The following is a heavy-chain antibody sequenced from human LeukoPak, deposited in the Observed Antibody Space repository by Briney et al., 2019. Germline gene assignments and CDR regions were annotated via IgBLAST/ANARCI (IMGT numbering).Heavy chain of an antibody. CDR3: ARALNLHSRGYSYGYDY. J-gene: IGHJ4*02. CDR1: GFTFSSYS. V-gene: IGHV3-21*01. CDR2: ISSSSSYI. D-gene: IGHD5-18*01. Sequence: GGSLRLSCAASGFTFSSYSMNWVRQAPGKGLEWVSSISSSSSYIYYADSVKGRFTISRDNAKNSLYLQMNSLRAEDTAVYYCARALNLHSRGYSYGYDYWGQGTLVTVSS.